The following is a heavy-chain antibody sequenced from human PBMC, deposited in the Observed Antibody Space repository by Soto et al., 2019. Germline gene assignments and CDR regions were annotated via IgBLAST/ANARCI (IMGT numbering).Heavy chain of an antibody. CDR2: INHSGST. V-gene: IGHV4-34*01. CDR1: GGSFSGYY. D-gene: IGHD2-2*01. Sequence: SETLSLTCAVYGGSFSGYYWSWIRQPPGKGLERIGEINHSGSTNYNPSLKSLVTISVDTSKNQFSLKLSSVTAANTAVYYCARGVWQYQLLSYGMDVWGQGTTVT. J-gene: IGHJ6*02. CDR3: ARGVWQYQLLSYGMDV.